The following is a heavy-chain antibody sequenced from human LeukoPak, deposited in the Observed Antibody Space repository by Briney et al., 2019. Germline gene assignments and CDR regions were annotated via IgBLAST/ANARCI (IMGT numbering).Heavy chain of an antibody. CDR2: ISSSGSTI. J-gene: IGHJ4*02. Sequence: GGSLRLSCAASGFTFSSYEMNWVRQAPGKGLEWASYISSSGSTIYYADSVKGRFTISRDNAKHSLYLQMNSLRAEDTAVYYCARVYRSSSGPTLDYWGQGTLVTVSS. V-gene: IGHV3-48*03. D-gene: IGHD6-6*01. CDR3: ARVYRSSSGPTLDY. CDR1: GFTFSSYE.